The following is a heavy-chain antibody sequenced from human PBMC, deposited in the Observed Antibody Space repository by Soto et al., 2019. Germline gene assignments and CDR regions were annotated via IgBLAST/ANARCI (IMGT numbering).Heavy chain of an antibody. D-gene: IGHD3-10*01. CDR1: GFTFSSYG. J-gene: IGHJ4*02. V-gene: IGHV3-64*01. Sequence: GGSLRLSCSASGFTFSSYGMHWVRQAPGKGLEYVSAISPDGRNTYYANSVKGRFTISRDNSKDTLYLQMGSLRAEDMAVYYCAKDGPYYYGSGSYYGFDYWGQGTLVTVSS. CDR2: ISPDGRNT. CDR3: AKDGPYYYGSGSYYGFDY.